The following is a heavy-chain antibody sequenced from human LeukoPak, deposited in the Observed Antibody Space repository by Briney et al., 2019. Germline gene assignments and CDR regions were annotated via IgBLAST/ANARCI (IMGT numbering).Heavy chain of an antibody. J-gene: IGHJ4*02. CDR3: AKGPPLRYYYDSSGYYAY. CDR1: GFTFSSYA. CDR2: ISGSGGST. D-gene: IGHD3-22*01. V-gene: IGHV3-23*01. Sequence: GGSLRLSCAASGFTFSSYAMSWVRQAPGKGLEWVSAISGSGGSTYYADSVKGRFTIPRDNSKNTLYLQMNSLRAEDTAVYYCAKGPPLRYYYDSSGYYAYWGQGTLVTVSS.